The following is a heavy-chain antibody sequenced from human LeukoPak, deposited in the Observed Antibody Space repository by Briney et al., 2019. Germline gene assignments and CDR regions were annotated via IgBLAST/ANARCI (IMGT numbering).Heavy chain of an antibody. CDR1: GFTFSTSA. V-gene: IGHV3-30*01. CDR2: ISIDGSNP. CDR3: ARYLFSDFYFDH. Sequence: GGSLRLSCAASGFTFSTSAVHWIRQAPGRGLEWVAVISIDGSNPYYADTVKGRFTISRDNSKNTLYLQMTSLKTEDTAVYFCARYLFSDFYFDHWGQGTLVTVSS. J-gene: IGHJ4*02. D-gene: IGHD2-21*01.